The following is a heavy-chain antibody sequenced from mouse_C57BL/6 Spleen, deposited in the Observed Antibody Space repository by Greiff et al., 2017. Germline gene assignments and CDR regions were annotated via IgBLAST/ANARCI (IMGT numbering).Heavy chain of an antibody. Sequence: QVQLQQSGAELARPGASVKLSCKASGYTFTSYGISWVKQRTGQGLEWIGEIYPRSGNTYYNEKFKGKATLTADKSSSTAYMELRSLTSEDSAVYFCARNGGSGYVRGYWGKGTTLTVSS. D-gene: IGHD3-2*02. CDR3: ARNGGSGYVRGY. V-gene: IGHV1-81*01. J-gene: IGHJ2*01. CDR2: IYPRSGNT. CDR1: GYTFTSYG.